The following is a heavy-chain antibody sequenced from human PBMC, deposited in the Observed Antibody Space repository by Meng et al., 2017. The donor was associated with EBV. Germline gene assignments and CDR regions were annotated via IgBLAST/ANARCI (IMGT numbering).Heavy chain of an antibody. CDR1: GASVSGGTFH. J-gene: IGHJ4*02. V-gene: IGHV4-61*01. D-gene: IGHD2-2*01. CDR2: IYDGGTT. Sequence: QVYLQASGPGLVKPSETLSLTCTVSGASVSGGTFHWSWIRQPPGKELQWIGYIYDGGTTIYNPSLKSRVTIFLDTSRNQFSLGLRSVTTADTAVYYCAKSSSSTPGVVDSWGQGTLVTVSS. CDR3: AKSSSSTPGVVDS.